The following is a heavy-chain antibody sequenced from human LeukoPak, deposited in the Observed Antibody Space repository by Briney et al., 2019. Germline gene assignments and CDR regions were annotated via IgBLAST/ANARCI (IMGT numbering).Heavy chain of an antibody. V-gene: IGHV4-39*01. CDR2: IYYSGST. D-gene: IGHD3-10*01. Sequence: SETLSLTCTASGGSISSSSYYWGWIRQPPGKGLEWIGTIYYSGSTYYNPSLKSRVSISVDTSKNQFSLKLSSVTAADTAVFYCAIRYYYGSGSYDYWGQGTLVTVSS. J-gene: IGHJ4*02. CDR1: GGSISSSSYY. CDR3: AIRYYYGSGSYDY.